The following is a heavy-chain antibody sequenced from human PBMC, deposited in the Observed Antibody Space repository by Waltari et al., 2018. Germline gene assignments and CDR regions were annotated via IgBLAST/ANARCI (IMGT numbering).Heavy chain of an antibody. D-gene: IGHD2-2*01. CDR3: ARYCSTTSCNGEHKKSFDY. V-gene: IGHV4-59*11. CDR2: IYYNGNT. CDR1: GGSISSHY. Sequence: QVQLQESGPGLVKPSETLSLTCTVSGGSISSHYWTWFRQPPGKGLEWIGYIYYNGNTNYNPSLNSRVTISVDTSKNQFSLKLSSVTAADTAVYYCARYCSTTSCNGEHKKSFDYWGQGTLVTVSS. J-gene: IGHJ4*02.